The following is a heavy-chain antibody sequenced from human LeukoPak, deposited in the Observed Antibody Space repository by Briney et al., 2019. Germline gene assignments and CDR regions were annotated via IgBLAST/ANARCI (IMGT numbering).Heavy chain of an antibody. CDR2: ISSSSSNV. Sequence: GGSLRLSCAASGFTFSTYTMNWVRQAPGKGLEWVSYISSSSSNVYHADSVKGRFTISRDNAKNSLHLQMNSLRAEDTAVYYCARVGRSGWTVDYWGQGTLVTVSS. CDR1: GFTFSTYT. J-gene: IGHJ4*02. V-gene: IGHV3-48*04. CDR3: ARVGRSGWTVDY. D-gene: IGHD6-19*01.